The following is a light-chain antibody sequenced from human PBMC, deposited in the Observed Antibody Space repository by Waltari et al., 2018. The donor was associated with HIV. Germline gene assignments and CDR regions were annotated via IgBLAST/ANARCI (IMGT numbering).Light chain of an antibody. Sequence: QSALTQPPSASGSPGQSVTISCTGTSSDVSGYKYVSWYQQHPRKAPKLIIYEVSNRPSGVSNRFSGSKSRNTASLAISGLQAEDEADDDCSSYTSSSTLLNFFGTGTKVTVL. CDR3: SSYTSSSTLLNF. J-gene: IGLJ1*01. CDR1: SSDVSGYKY. V-gene: IGLV2-14*01. CDR2: EVS.